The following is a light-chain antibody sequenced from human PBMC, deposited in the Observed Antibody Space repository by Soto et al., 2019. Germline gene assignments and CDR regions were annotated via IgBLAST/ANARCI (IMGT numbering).Light chain of an antibody. CDR2: AAS. CDR1: QSISSY. V-gene: IGKV1-39*01. J-gene: IGKJ4*02. CDR3: KEGHSHPRT. Sequence: DIQMTQSPSSLSASVGDRVTITCRASQSISSYLNWYQQKPGKAPKLLIYAASSLQSGVPSRFRGRGFGRICTHSNSSLHLEILAPFPRKEGHSHPRTLGRGT.